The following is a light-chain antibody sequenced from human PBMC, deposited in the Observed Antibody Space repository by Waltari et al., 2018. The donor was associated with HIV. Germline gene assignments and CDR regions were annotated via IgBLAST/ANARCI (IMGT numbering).Light chain of an antibody. CDR1: SSNIGAGHD. CDR3: QSFDNTLRGV. V-gene: IGLV1-40*01. J-gene: IGLJ3*02. Sequence: TQPPSVSGAPGQRVTIPCTGTSSNIGAGHDVHLYQQLPGTAPKLLIFGNDNRPSGVPDRFSGSKSGSSASLAITGLQPEDEGDYYCQSFDNTLRGVFGGGTKLTVL. CDR2: GND.